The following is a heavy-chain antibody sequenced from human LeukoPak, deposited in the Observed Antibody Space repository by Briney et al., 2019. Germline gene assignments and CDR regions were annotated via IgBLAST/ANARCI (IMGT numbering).Heavy chain of an antibody. Sequence: SETLSLTCTVSGGSISSSSYYWGWIRQPPGKGLEWIGSIYYSGSTYYNPSLKSRVTMSVDTSKNQFSLKLSSVTAADTAVYYCARDLPLYYYGSGSYSFDYWGQGTLVTVSS. CDR2: IYYSGST. CDR3: ARDLPLYYYGSGSYSFDY. CDR1: GGSISSSSYY. J-gene: IGHJ4*02. V-gene: IGHV4-39*07. D-gene: IGHD3-10*01.